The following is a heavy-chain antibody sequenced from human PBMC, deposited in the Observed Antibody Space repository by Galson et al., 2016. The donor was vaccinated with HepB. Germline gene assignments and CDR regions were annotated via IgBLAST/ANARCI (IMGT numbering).Heavy chain of an antibody. D-gene: IGHD5-24*01. CDR1: GFTFGDYA. CDR3: SREVGYNLDY. J-gene: IGHJ4*02. V-gene: IGHV3-49*03. CDR2: IRTKPGTT. Sequence: SLRLSCAASGFTFGDYAMSWLRQAPGKGLEWVGFIRTKPGTTEYAASVKGRFTVSRDDSNSVTYLQMNSLKTEDTAVYYCSREVGYNLDYWGQGTLVTVSS.